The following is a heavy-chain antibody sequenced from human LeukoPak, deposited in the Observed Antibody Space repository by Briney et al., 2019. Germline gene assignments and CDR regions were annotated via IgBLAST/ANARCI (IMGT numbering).Heavy chain of an antibody. J-gene: IGHJ6*02. V-gene: IGHV1-2*06. D-gene: IGHD2-2*03. CDR2: INPNSGGT. Sequence: ASVKVSCKASGYTFTGYYMHWVRQAPGQGLEWMGRINPNSGGTNYAQKFQGRVTMTRDTSISTAYMELSRLRSDDTAVYYCARDGYCSSTSCLVAYYYYYGMDVWGQGTTVTVSS. CDR3: ARDGYCSSTSCLVAYYYYYGMDV. CDR1: GYTFTGYY.